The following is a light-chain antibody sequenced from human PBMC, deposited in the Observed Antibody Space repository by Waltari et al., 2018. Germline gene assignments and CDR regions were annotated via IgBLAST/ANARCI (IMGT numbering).Light chain of an antibody. V-gene: IGKV2-28*01. CDR2: LGS. CDR3: MQSLQALWT. J-gene: IGKJ1*01. Sequence: DIVMTQSPLSLPVTPGEPASISCRSSQSLLHRHGNNYLAWYLQKPGQAQQLLIYLGSNRASCVPDRFSCSGSGTDFTLKISRVEAEDVGVYYCMQSLQALWTFGQGTKVEIK. CDR1: QSLLHRHGNNY.